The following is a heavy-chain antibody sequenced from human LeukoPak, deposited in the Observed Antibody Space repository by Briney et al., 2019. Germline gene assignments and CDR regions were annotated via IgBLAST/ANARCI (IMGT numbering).Heavy chain of an antibody. CDR1: GFRFSVYG. V-gene: IGHV3-30*12. Sequence: RSLRLSSAESGFRFSVYGMHWVRQAPGKGLEWVAVIGRDGVNQFYTDSLKGRFTISRDISKSTLYLQMNGVRAEDRDMYYCDRDEDYGDNGFDLWGQGTTVTVSS. CDR3: DRDEDYGDNGFDL. D-gene: IGHD4/OR15-4a*01. CDR2: IGRDGVNQ. J-gene: IGHJ3*01.